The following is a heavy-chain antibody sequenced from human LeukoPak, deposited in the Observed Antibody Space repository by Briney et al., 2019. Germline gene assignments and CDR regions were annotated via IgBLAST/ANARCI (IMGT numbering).Heavy chain of an antibody. Sequence: PGGSLRLSCAASGFTFDDYAMHWVRQAPGKGLEWVSLISWDGGSTYYADSVKGRFTISRDNSKNSLYLQMNSLRAEDTALCYCAKDEYSSSSPYYYYYYMDVWGKGTTVTVSS. J-gene: IGHJ6*03. V-gene: IGHV3-43D*03. CDR1: GFTFDDYA. CDR3: AKDEYSSSSPYYYYYYMDV. D-gene: IGHD6-6*01. CDR2: ISWDGGST.